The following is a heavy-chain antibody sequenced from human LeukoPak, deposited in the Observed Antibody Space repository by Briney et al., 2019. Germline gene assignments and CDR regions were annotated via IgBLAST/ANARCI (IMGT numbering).Heavy chain of an antibody. V-gene: IGHV3-48*03. D-gene: IGHD3-3*01. J-gene: IGHJ5*02. CDR1: GFTFSSYE. CDR3: ARDPTGYDFWSGGNWFDP. Sequence: GGSLRLFCAASGFTFSSYEMNWGRQAPGKGLEWVSYISSSGSTIYYADSVKGRFTISRDNAKNSLYLQMNSLRAEDTAVYYCARDPTGYDFWSGGNWFDPWGQGTLVTVSS. CDR2: ISSSGSTI.